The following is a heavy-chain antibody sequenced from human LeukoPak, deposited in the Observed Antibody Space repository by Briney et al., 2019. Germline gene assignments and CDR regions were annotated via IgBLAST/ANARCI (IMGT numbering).Heavy chain of an antibody. J-gene: IGHJ3*02. CDR2: ISSSSSYI. Sequence: PGGSLRLSCAASGFTFSSYSMNWVRQAPGKGLEWVSSISSSSSYIYYADSVKGRFTISRDNAKNSLYLQMNSLRAEDTAAYYCARLSRGPGRDAFDIWGQGTMVTVSS. CDR1: GFTFSSYS. D-gene: IGHD3-10*01. CDR3: ARLSRGPGRDAFDI. V-gene: IGHV3-21*01.